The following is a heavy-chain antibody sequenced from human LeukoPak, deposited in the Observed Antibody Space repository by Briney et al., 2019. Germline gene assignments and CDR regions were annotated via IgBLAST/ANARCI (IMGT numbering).Heavy chain of an antibody. Sequence: GGSLRLSCAASGFTFSSYGTHWVRQAPGKGLEWVAVISYDGSNKYYADSVKGRFTISRDNSKNTLYLQMNSLRAEDTAMYYCARGRYSGTTYYFDYWGQGTLVTVSS. J-gene: IGHJ4*02. V-gene: IGHV3-30*03. CDR3: ARGRYSGTTYYFDY. CDR2: ISYDGSNK. D-gene: IGHD5-12*01. CDR1: GFTFSSYG.